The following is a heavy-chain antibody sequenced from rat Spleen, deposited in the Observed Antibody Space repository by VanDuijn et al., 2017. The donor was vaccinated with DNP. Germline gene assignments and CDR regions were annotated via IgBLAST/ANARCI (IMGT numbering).Heavy chain of an antibody. J-gene: IGHJ2*01. CDR3: ARHGEIRGSFDY. D-gene: IGHD4-4*01. CDR2: INTAGGST. CDR1: GFTFSNYY. V-gene: IGHV5-25*01. Sequence: EVQLVESGGGLVQPGRSLKLSCAASGFTFSNYYMAWVRQAPTEGLEWVASINTAGGSTSYRDSVKGRFTISRDNAKGSLYLQMDSLRSEETATYYCARHGEIRGSFDYWGHGVMVTVSS.